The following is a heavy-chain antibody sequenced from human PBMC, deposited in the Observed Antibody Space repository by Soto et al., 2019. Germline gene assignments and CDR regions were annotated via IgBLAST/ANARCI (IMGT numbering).Heavy chain of an antibody. V-gene: IGHV4-34*01. CDR3: AGFFGYTYGRVDP. CDR2: INHSGST. Sequence: SETLSLTCAVYGVSFSDYYWSWVRQPPGKGLEWIGEINHSGSTNYNASFKSRVTISVDTSKNQFSLKLSPVTAADTAVYYCAGFFGYTYGRVDPWGQGTLVTVSS. J-gene: IGHJ5*02. D-gene: IGHD5-18*01. CDR1: GVSFSDYY.